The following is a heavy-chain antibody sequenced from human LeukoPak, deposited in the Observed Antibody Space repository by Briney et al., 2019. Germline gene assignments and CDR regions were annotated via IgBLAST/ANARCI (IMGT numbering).Heavy chain of an antibody. Sequence: ASVKVSCKASGYIFTGYYMHWVRQAPGQGLEWMGWINPNSGATNYAQNFQGRVTMTRDTSISTAFLELSRLRSDDTAVYYCARVVTPRYCSSPSCYWKGWFDPWGQGTLVTVSS. CDR2: INPNSGAT. CDR3: ARVVTPRYCSSPSCYWKGWFDP. CDR1: GYIFTGYY. D-gene: IGHD2-2*01. V-gene: IGHV1-2*02. J-gene: IGHJ5*02.